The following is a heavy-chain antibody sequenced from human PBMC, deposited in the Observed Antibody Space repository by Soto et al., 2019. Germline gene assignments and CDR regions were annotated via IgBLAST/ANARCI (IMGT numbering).Heavy chain of an antibody. V-gene: IGHV4-59*01. CDR3: AREGLYYDILTGYQPYYYGMDV. D-gene: IGHD3-9*01. CDR1: GGSISRYS. CDR2: IYYSGST. Sequence: SETLSLTCTVSGGSISRYSWIWIRQPPGKGLEWIGYIYYSGSTNYNPSLKSRVTISVDTSKNQFSLKLSSVTAADTAVYYCAREGLYYDILTGYQPYYYGMDVWGQGTTVT. J-gene: IGHJ6*02.